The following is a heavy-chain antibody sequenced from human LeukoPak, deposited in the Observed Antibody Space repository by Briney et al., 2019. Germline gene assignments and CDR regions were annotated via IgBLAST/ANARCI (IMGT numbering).Heavy chain of an antibody. J-gene: IGHJ4*02. CDR2: MSYDGSNK. Sequence: GRSLRLSCAASGFTFSSYGMHWVRQAPGKGLEWVAVMSYDGSNKYYADSVKGRFTISRDNSKNTLYLQMNSLRAEDTAVYYCAKDVQWFGETYYFDYWGQGTQVTVSS. V-gene: IGHV3-30*18. D-gene: IGHD3-10*01. CDR3: AKDVQWFGETYYFDY. CDR1: GFTFSSYG.